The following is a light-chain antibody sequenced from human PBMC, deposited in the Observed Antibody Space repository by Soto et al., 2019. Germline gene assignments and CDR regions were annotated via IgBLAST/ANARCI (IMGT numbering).Light chain of an antibody. V-gene: IGLV2-14*03. CDR2: DVT. CDR1: SSDVGGYNY. Sequence: QSALTQPASVSGSPGQSITISCTGTSSDVGGYNYVSWYQQHPGKAPKLIIYDVTRRPSGVSNRFSGSKSGNTASLAISGLQAEDEADYFCSSCTTSTTYVVFGGGTKLT. J-gene: IGLJ2*01. CDR3: SSCTTSTTYVV.